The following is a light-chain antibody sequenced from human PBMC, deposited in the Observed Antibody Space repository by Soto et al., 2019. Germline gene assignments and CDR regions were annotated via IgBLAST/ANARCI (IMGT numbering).Light chain of an antibody. Sequence: QSALTQPASVSGSPGQSITISCTGTSSDVGGYNYVSWSQQHPGKAPKLMLYEVSNRPSGVSNRFSCSKSGNTASLTNSGLQAEDEADYYCSSYSSSRTRVFGGGTKRTVL. CDR2: EVS. CDR3: SSYSSSRTRV. V-gene: IGLV2-14*01. J-gene: IGLJ3*02. CDR1: SSDVGGYNY.